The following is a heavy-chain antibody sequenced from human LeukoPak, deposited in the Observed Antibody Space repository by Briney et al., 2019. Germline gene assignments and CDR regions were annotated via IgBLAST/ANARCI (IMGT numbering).Heavy chain of an antibody. CDR3: ARERVPYYDFWSGYSSASWVL. D-gene: IGHD3-3*01. V-gene: IGHV1-18*01. CDR2: ISAYNGNT. CDR1: GYTFTSYG. Sequence: ASVKVSCKASGYTFTSYGISWVRQAPGQGLEWMGWISAYNGNTNYAQKLQGRVTMTTDTSTSTAYVELRSLRSDDTAVYYCARERVPYYDFWSGYSSASWVLWGQGTLVTVSS. J-gene: IGHJ4*02.